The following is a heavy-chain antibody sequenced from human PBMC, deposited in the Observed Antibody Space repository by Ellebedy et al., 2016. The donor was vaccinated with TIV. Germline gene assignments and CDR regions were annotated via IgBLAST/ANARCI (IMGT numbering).Heavy chain of an antibody. J-gene: IGHJ4*02. V-gene: IGHV1-8*01. CDR1: GYTFTSYD. D-gene: IGHD2-15*01. Sequence: ASVKVSXKASGYTFTSYDIHWVRQATGQGLEWMGWMNPNSGNTGYAQKFQGRVTMTRNTSISTAYMELSSLTSEDTAVYYCARGKVAADYWGQGTLVTVSS. CDR3: ARGKVAADY. CDR2: MNPNSGNT.